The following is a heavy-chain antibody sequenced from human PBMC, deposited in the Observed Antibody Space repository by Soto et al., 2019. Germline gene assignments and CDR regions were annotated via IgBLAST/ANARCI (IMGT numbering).Heavy chain of an antibody. CDR3: ARVKYYYDSSGYYYYPDY. J-gene: IGHJ4*02. CDR2: IYYSGST. V-gene: IGHV4-59*01. D-gene: IGHD3-22*01. CDR1: GGSISSYY. Sequence: SETLSLTCTVSGGSISSYYWSWIRQPPGKGLEWIGYIYYSGSTNYNPSLKSRVTISVDTSKNQFSLKLSSVTAADTAVYYCARVKYYYDSSGYYYYPDYWGQGTLVTVSS.